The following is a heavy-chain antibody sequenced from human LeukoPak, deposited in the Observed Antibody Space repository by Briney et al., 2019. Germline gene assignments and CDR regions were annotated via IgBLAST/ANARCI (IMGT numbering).Heavy chain of an antibody. CDR2: ISSSSSPI. J-gene: IGHJ4*02. D-gene: IGHD3-10*01. Sequence: GGSLRLSCAASGFTFSSYSMNWVRQAPGKGLEWVSYISSSSSPIYYADSVKGRFTISRDNAKNSLYLQMNSLRDEDTAVYYCASLLWFGEFIFDYWGQGTLVTVSS. V-gene: IGHV3-48*02. CDR3: ASLLWFGEFIFDY. CDR1: GFTFSSYS.